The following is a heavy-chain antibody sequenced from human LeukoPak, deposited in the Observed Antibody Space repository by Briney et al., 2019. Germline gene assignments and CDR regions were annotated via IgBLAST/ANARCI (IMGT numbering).Heavy chain of an antibody. CDR2: ISGSGGST. CDR3: ASLYGSGPKWSDP. J-gene: IGHJ5*02. D-gene: IGHD3-10*01. CDR1: GFTFSSYG. V-gene: IGHV3-23*01. Sequence: GGSLRLSCAASGFTFSSYGMSWVRQAPGEGLEWVSAISGSGGSTYYADSVKGRFTISRDNAKNSLYLQMNSLRAEDTAVYYCASLYGSGPKWSDPWGQGTLVTVSS.